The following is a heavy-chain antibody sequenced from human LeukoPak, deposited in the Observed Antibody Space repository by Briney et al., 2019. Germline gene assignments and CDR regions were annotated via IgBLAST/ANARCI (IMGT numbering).Heavy chain of an antibody. D-gene: IGHD4-23*01. CDR3: ARSLMTTVVTHSWDDAFDI. CDR2: INPSGGST. Sequence: GASVKVSCKASGYIFTGYYMHWVRQAPGQGLEWMGIINPSGGSTSYAQKFQGRVTMTRDMSTSTVYMELSSLRSEDTAVYYCARSLMTTVVTHSWDDAFDIWGQGTMVTVSS. V-gene: IGHV1-46*01. J-gene: IGHJ3*02. CDR1: GYIFTGYY.